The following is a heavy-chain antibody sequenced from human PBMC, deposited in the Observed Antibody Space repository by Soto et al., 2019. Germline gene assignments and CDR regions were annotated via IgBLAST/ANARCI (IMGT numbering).Heavy chain of an antibody. V-gene: IGHV1-18*04. CDR3: ARDLEIAAAGYYYYYGMDV. Sequence: ASVKVSRKASGYTFTSYGISCVRQAPGQGLEWMGWISAYNGNTNYAQKLQGRVTMTTDTSTSTAYMELRSLKSDDTAVYYCARDLEIAAAGYYYYYGMDVWGQGTTVTVSS. CDR2: ISAYNGNT. CDR1: GYTFTSYG. J-gene: IGHJ6*02. D-gene: IGHD6-13*01.